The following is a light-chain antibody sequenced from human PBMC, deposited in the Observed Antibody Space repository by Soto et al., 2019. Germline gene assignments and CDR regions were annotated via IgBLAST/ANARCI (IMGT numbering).Light chain of an antibody. CDR1: QSITSSY. V-gene: IGKV3-15*01. CDR3: QQYIRWPLT. CDR2: GAS. Sequence: EIVFTQSPCTLSLSPGERATLSCRASQSITSSYLAWYQQKPGQAPRLLIYGASTRATGTPARFSGSGSGTEFTLTISSLQSEDFAVYYCQQYIRWPLTFGGGTKVDIK. J-gene: IGKJ4*01.